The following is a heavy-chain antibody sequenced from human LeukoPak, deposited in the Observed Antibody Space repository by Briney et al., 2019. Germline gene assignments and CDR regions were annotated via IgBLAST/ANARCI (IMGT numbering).Heavy chain of an antibody. V-gene: IGHV3-7*01. Sequence: GGSLRLPCAASGFSFSTYWMSWVRQAPGKGLEWVANIKEDGSETYYVDSLRGRFTISRDNVKNSLYLQISSLRAEDTAVYYCGRDSFETDIDYWGQGTLVTVSS. J-gene: IGHJ4*02. D-gene: IGHD1-14*01. CDR2: IKEDGSET. CDR1: GFSFSTYW. CDR3: GRDSFETDIDY.